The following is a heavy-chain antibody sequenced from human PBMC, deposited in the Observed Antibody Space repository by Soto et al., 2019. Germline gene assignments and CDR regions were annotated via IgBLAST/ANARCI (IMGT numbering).Heavy chain of an antibody. CDR3: ARGPHGGSYPPYYFDY. J-gene: IGHJ4*02. V-gene: IGHV1-18*04. Sequence: ASVKVSCKASGYTFTSYGISWVRQAPGQGLEWMGWISAYNGNTNYAQKLQGRVTMTTDTSTSTAYMELRSLRSDDTAVYYCARGPHGGSYPPYYFDYWGQGTLVTVSS. CDR1: GYTFTSYG. CDR2: ISAYNGNT. D-gene: IGHD1-26*01.